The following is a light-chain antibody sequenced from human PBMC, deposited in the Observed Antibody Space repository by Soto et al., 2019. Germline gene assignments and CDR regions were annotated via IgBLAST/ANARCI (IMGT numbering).Light chain of an antibody. CDR1: RSLTRW. J-gene: IGKJ1*01. CDR3: QQYSTYWT. CDR2: ETS. Sequence: DIQMSQSPSTLSASVGDRVTITCRASRSLTRWLAWYQQKPGKAPKLLIYETSILQSGVPSRFSGSGSGTDFTLTISSLRPDDIATYYCQQYSTYWTFGQGTRVEIK. V-gene: IGKV1-5*03.